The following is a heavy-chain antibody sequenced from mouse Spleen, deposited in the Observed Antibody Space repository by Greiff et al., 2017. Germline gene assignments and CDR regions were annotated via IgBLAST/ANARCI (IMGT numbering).Heavy chain of an antibody. CDR3: ARHYAVYAMDY. Sequence: QVQLQQSGAELVRPGTSVKVSCKASGYAFTNYLIEWVKQRPGQGLEWIGVINPGSGGTNYNEKFKGKATLTADKSSSTAYMQLSSLTSEDSAVYFCARHYAVYAMDYWGQGTSVTVSS. D-gene: IGHD1-1*02. J-gene: IGHJ4*01. V-gene: IGHV1-54*01. CDR2: INPGSGGT. CDR1: GYAFTNYL.